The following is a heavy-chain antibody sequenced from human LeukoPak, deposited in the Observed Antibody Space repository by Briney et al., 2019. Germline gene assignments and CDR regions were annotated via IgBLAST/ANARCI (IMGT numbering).Heavy chain of an antibody. V-gene: IGHV1-2*02. CDR1: GYTFTSYY. J-gene: IGHJ4*02. CDR2: INPNSGGT. D-gene: IGHD5-18*01. Sequence: GASVKVSCKASGYTFTSYYMHWVRQAPGQGLEWMGWINPNSGGTNYAQKFQGRVTMTRDTSINTAYMELSGLRSDDTAVYYCTRSEAWIQLLIFDSWGQGTLVTVSS. CDR3: TRSEAWIQLLIFDS.